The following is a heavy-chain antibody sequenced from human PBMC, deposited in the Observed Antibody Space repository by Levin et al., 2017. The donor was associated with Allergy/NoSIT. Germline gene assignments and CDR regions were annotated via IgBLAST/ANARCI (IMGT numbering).Heavy chain of an antibody. CDR1: GYTFTSYD. Sequence: ASVKVSCKASGYTFTSYDINWVRQATGQGLEWMGWINPNSGKAEYPQKFQGRVTMTRNTSISTAYLELTSLTSEDTAVYYCARERGGPYSGIYGPWGQGSLVTVSS. CDR3: ARERGGPYSGIYGP. V-gene: IGHV1-8*01. D-gene: IGHD1-26*01. CDR2: INPNSGKA. J-gene: IGHJ5*02.